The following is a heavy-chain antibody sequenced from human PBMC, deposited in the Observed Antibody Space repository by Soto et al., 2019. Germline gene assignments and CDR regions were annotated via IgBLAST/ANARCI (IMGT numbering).Heavy chain of an antibody. V-gene: IGHV3-23*01. CDR2: ISSSGYT. CDR3: AKDLIDYSNSYFDY. Sequence: VGSVRLSCATSGFSFSNYAMSWVRQAPGKGLEWVAGISSSGYTYYVDSLKGRFTISRDNSKNSLYLQMNSLRAEDTAVYYCAKDLIDYSNSYFDYWGQGTLVTVSS. D-gene: IGHD4-4*01. J-gene: IGHJ4*02. CDR1: GFSFSNYA.